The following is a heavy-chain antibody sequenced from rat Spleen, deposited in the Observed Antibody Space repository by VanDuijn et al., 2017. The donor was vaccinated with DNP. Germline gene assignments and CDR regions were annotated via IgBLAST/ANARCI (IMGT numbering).Heavy chain of an antibody. D-gene: IGHD5-1*01. J-gene: IGHJ2*01. CDR3: TRGAGSPYWSFDF. V-gene: IGHV5-31*01. Sequence: EVQLVESGGDLVQPGRSLKLSCVAFGFTFNDYWMAWIRQVPGKGLEWLGAITGSGGGIYYSGSVKGRFTISRDNAKNTLYLQMNSLRSEDTATYYCTRGAGSPYWSFDFWGQGVMVTVSS. CDR1: GFTFNDYW. CDR2: ITGSGGGI.